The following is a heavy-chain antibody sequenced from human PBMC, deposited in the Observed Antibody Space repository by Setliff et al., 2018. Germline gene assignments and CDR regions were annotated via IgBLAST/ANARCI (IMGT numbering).Heavy chain of an antibody. D-gene: IGHD3-10*01. Sequence: SETLSLTCTVSGGSISSSSYHWGWIRQPPGKGLEWIGSIYYSGSTYYNPSLKSRVTISVDTSKNQFSLKLSSVTAADTAVYYCARGYYYGSGTDYWGQGTLVTVSS. CDR2: IYYSGST. CDR1: GGSISSSSYH. V-gene: IGHV4-39*07. CDR3: ARGYYYGSGTDY. J-gene: IGHJ4*02.